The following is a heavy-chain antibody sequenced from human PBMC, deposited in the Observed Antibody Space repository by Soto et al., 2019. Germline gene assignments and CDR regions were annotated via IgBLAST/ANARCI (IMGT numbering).Heavy chain of an antibody. Sequence: SETLSLTCAVYGGSFSGYYWSWIRQPPGKGLEWIGEINNSGSTNYNPSLKSRVTISVDTSKNQFPLKLSSVTAADTAVYYCARKARRQQLGGPLGYWGQGTLVTVSS. J-gene: IGHJ4*02. D-gene: IGHD6-13*01. CDR3: ARKARRQQLGGPLGY. CDR1: GGSFSGYY. CDR2: INNSGST. V-gene: IGHV4-34*01.